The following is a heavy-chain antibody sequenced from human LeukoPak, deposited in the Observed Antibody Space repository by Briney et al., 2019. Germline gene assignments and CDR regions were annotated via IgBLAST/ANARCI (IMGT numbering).Heavy chain of an antibody. V-gene: IGHV4-34*01. CDR1: GGSFSGYY. CDR2: INHSGST. Sequence: SETLSLTCAVYGGSFSGYYWSWIRQPPGKGLEWIGEINHSGSTNYNPSLKSRVTISVDTSKNQFSLKLSSVTAADTALYYCARGVIRTGFMITFGGVMFDYWGQGTLVTVSS. CDR3: ARGVIRTGFMITFGGVMFDY. J-gene: IGHJ4*02. D-gene: IGHD3-16*01.